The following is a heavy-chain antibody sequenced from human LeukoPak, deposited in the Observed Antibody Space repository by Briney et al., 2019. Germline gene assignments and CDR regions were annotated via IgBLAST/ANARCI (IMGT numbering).Heavy chain of an antibody. CDR2: ISAYNGNT. J-gene: IGHJ4*02. CDR3: ASGYSYGYIDY. CDR1: GYTLTSYG. V-gene: IGHV1-18*01. Sequence: ASVKVSCKASGYTLTSYGISWVRQAPGQGLEWMGWISAYNGNTNYAQKLQGRVTMTTDTTTSTAYMELSRLRSDDTAVYYCASGYSYGYIDYWGQGTLVTVSS. D-gene: IGHD5-18*01.